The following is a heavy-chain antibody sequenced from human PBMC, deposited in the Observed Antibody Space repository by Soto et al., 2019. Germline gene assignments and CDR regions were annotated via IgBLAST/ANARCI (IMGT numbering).Heavy chain of an antibody. CDR3: ARGGDVVLVTAPLDY. V-gene: IGHV1-46*03. CDR2: IKCSGGET. J-gene: IGHJ4*02. D-gene: IGHD2-21*02. CDR1: GYTFTNYY. Sequence: QVQLVQSGAEVKKPGASVKVSCRTSGYTFTNYYMHWVRQAPGQGLEWMGIIKCSGGETTYAQKXRXSXTMXRDTSTSTVYMELSSLRSEDTAVYYCARGGDVVLVTAPLDYWGQGTLVTVSS.